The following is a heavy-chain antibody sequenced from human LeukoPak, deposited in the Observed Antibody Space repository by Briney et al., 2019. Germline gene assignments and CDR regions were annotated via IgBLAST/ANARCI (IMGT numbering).Heavy chain of an antibody. Sequence: ASVKVSCKASGGTFNSNAISWVRQAPGQGLEWMGGIIPIFGTANYAQKFQGRVTITADKSTSTAYMELRSLRSDDTAVYYCARSGRGTYYYFDLWGQGTLVTVSS. J-gene: IGHJ4*02. CDR2: IIPIFGTA. D-gene: IGHD1-26*01. V-gene: IGHV1-69*06. CDR3: ARSGRGTYYYFDL. CDR1: GGTFNSNA.